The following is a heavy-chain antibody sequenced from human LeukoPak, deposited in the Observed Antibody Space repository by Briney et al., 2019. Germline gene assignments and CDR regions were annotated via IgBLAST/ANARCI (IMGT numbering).Heavy chain of an antibody. V-gene: IGHV4-30-4*01. J-gene: IGHJ4*02. CDR2: IYYSGST. CDR3: ARLGSSSWYYFDY. CDR1: GGSISSGDYY. D-gene: IGHD6-13*01. Sequence: SETLSLTFTVSGGSISSGDYYWSWIRQPPGKGLEWIGYIYYSGSTYYNPSLKSRVTISVDTSKNQFSLKLSSVTAADTAVYYCARLGSSSWYYFDYWGQGTLVTVSS.